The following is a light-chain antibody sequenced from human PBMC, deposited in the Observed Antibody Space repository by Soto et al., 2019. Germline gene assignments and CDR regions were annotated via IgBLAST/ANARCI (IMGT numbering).Light chain of an antibody. CDR2: DAS. CDR1: QSVISF. CDR3: QQRSNWPPIT. V-gene: IGKV3-11*01. J-gene: IGKJ5*01. Sequence: EIVLTQSPATLSLSPGERATLSCRASQSVISFLAWYQQKPGQAPRLLIYDASNRATGIPARFSGSGSGTDVTLTISSLEPEDFGVYYCQQRSNWPPITFGQGTRLEIK.